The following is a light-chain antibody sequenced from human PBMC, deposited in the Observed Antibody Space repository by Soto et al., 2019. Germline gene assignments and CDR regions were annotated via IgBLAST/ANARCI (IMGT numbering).Light chain of an antibody. CDR1: QSISSW. Sequence: DIQMTLSPSTLSASVGDRVTITCRAIQSISSWLAWYQQKPGKAPKLLIYDASSLESGVPSRFSGSESGTEFTLTISSLQPDDFATYYCQQYNSYSKTFGQGTKVDIK. J-gene: IGKJ1*01. CDR3: QQYNSYSKT. CDR2: DAS. V-gene: IGKV1-5*01.